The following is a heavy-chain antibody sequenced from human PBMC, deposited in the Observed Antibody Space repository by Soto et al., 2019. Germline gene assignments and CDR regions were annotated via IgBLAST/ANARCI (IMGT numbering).Heavy chain of an antibody. CDR2: ISNNGGTT. CDR3: ASTKYDSSAYYYWYLGL. CDR1: GFTFSSFA. Sequence: VQLLESGGGFVQPGGSLTLSCTASGFTFSSFAMNWVRQAPGKGLEWVSVISNNGGTTYYADSVKGRFTISRDNSKNTVYLQMDSLRAEDTAVYYCASTKYDSSAYYYWYLGLWGRGTLVTVSS. V-gene: IGHV3-23*01. J-gene: IGHJ2*01. D-gene: IGHD3-22*01.